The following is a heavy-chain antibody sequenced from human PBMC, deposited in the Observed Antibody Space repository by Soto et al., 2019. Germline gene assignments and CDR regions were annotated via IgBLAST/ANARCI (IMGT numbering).Heavy chain of an antibody. CDR1: GFTFDTYA. Sequence: GGSLRLSCVASGFTFDTYALNWVRQAPGKGLEWVSAIGSSSSTYYADSVKGRFTISRDTPKKTLYLQMNSLRVEDTAKYYCAKGFRSLEWYSLAPFDYWGQGALVTVSS. CDR3: AKGFRSLEWYSLAPFDY. V-gene: IGHV3-23*01. CDR2: IGSSSST. J-gene: IGHJ4*02. D-gene: IGHD3-3*01.